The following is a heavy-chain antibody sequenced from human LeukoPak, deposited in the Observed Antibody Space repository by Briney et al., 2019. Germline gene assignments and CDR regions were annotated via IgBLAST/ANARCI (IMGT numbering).Heavy chain of an antibody. J-gene: IGHJ5*02. CDR3: ARESDYYDSSGYYSPWFDR. V-gene: IGHV4-59*01. D-gene: IGHD3-22*01. CDR2: IYYSGST. CDR1: GGSISSYY. Sequence: PSETLSLTCTVSGGSISSYYWSWIRQPPGKGLEWIGYIYYSGSTNYNPSLKSRVTISVDTSKNQFSLKLSPVTAADTAVYYCARESDYYDSSGYYSPWFDRGAREPWSPSPQ.